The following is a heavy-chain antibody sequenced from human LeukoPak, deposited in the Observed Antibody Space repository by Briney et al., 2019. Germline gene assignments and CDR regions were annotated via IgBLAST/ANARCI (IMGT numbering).Heavy chain of an antibody. CDR3: ARERIVVVPAAMRWFDP. CDR1: GGSISSYY. Sequence: PSETLSLTCTVSGGSISSYYWSWIRQPAGKGLEWIGRIYTSGSTNYNPSLKSRVTMSVDTSKNQFSLKLSSVTAADTAVYYCARERIVVVPAAMRWFDPWGQGTLVTVSS. J-gene: IGHJ5*02. V-gene: IGHV4-4*07. D-gene: IGHD2-2*01. CDR2: IYTSGST.